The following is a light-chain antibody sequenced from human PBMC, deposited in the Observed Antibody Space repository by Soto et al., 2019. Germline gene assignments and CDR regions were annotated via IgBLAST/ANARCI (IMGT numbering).Light chain of an antibody. CDR2: AAS. J-gene: IGKJ1*01. CDR1: QGIRND. Sequence: AIQMTQSPSSLSASVGDRVTITCRASQGIRNDLGWYQQKPGKAPKLLIYAASSLQSGVPSRFSGSGSGTDFTLTISSLQPEDFATYYCQQYHRYSTFGQGTRVDIK. CDR3: QQYHRYST. V-gene: IGKV1-6*01.